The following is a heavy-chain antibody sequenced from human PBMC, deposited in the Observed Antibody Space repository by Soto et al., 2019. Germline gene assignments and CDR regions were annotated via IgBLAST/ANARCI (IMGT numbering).Heavy chain of an antibody. CDR2: INAGNGNT. CDR1: GYTFTSYA. J-gene: IGHJ6*02. Sequence: ASVKLSCKASGYTFTSYAMHWMRQAPGQRLEWMGWINAGNGNTKYSQKFQGRVTITRDTSASTAYMELSSLRSEDTAVYYCARDEVGYCSGGSCYTVSYYGMDVWGQGTTVTVSS. D-gene: IGHD2-15*01. V-gene: IGHV1-3*01. CDR3: ARDEVGYCSGGSCYTVSYYGMDV.